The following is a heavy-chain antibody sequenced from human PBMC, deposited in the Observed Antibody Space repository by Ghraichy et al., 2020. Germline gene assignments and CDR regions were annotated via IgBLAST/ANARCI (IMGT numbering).Heavy chain of an antibody. J-gene: IGHJ5*02. V-gene: IGHV4-59*01. CDR1: GGSISGYY. CDR3: ARFRNYNDH. Sequence: SETLSLTCTVSGGSISGYYWSWIRQPPGKGLEWIGYIFGSGSTNYSPSLKSRLTISVDTSKNQFSLTLNSVTTADTAVYYCARFRNYNDHWGQGTLVTVSS. D-gene: IGHD1-7*01. CDR2: IFGSGST.